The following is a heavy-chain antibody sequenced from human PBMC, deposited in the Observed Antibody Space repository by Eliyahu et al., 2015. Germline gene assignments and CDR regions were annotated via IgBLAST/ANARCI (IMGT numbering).Heavy chain of an antibody. CDR2: MNPNSGNT. Sequence: QVQLVQSGAEVKKPGASVXVSCKASGYTFTSYXINWVRQATGQGLEWMGWMNPNSGNTGYAQKFQGRVTMTRNTSISTAYMELSSLRSEDTAVYYCARVESSSWSYYYYYGMDVWGQGTTVTVSS. D-gene: IGHD6-13*01. CDR3: ARVESSSWSYYYYYGMDV. J-gene: IGHJ6*02. CDR1: GYTFTSYX. V-gene: IGHV1-8*01.